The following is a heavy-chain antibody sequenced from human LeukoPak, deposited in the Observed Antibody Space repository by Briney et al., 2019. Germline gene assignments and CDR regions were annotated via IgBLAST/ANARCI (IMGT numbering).Heavy chain of an antibody. CDR2: MNHNSGNT. CDR3: AVMNTGLYYSYGMDV. Sequence: GASVKVSCKASGYTFTSYVINWVRQATGQRLEWMGWMNHNSGNTGYAQKCQGRVTMPRNTSISTAYMELSNLRSEDTAVYYCAVMNTGLYYSYGMDVWGQGTTVTVSS. V-gene: IGHV1-8*01. D-gene: IGHD1-1*01. J-gene: IGHJ6*02. CDR1: GYTFTSYV.